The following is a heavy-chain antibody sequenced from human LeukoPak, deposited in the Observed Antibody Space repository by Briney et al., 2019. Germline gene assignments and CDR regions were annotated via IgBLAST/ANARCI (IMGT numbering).Heavy chain of an antibody. CDR2: ISYDGSNK. D-gene: IGHD1-26*01. J-gene: IGHJ5*02. V-gene: IGHV3-30*03. Sequence: GGSLRPSCAASGFTFSSYGMHWVRQAPGKGLEWVAVISYDGSNKYYADSVKGRFTISRDNSKNTLYLQMNSLRAEDTAVYYCQRQYGGSYYANWFDPWGQGTLVTVSS. CDR1: GFTFSSYG. CDR3: QRQYGGSYYANWFDP.